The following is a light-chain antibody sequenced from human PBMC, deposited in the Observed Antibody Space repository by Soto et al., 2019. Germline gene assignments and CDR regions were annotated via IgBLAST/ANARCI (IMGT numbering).Light chain of an antibody. CDR3: QHYDGYSSIA. CDR1: QSINAW. V-gene: IGKV1-5*03. J-gene: IGKJ5*01. CDR2: QAS. Sequence: DIQMTQSPSTLSASVGDRVTIACRASQSINAWLAWYQQKPGKAQNLLIYQASTLQSGVPSRFSGSGSGTEYTLTINSLQPDDFATYFCQHYDGYSSIAFGQGTRLEIK.